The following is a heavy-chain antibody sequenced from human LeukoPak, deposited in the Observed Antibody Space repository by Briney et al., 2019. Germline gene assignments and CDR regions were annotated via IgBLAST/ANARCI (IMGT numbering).Heavy chain of an antibody. CDR1: GYSFTSYW. J-gene: IGHJ4*02. Sequence: GESLKISCKGSGYSFTSYWSGWGRQMPGKGVEWMGIIYPGDSDTRYSPSFQSQVTISADKSISTAYLQWSSLKASDTAMYYCARAPRSDSASYSFDYWGQGTLVTVSS. CDR3: ARAPRSDSASYSFDY. V-gene: IGHV5-51*01. CDR2: IYPGDSDT. D-gene: IGHD2-15*01.